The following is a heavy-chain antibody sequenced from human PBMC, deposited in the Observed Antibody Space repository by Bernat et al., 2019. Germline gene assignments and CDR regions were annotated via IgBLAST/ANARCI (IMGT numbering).Heavy chain of an antibody. CDR1: RFTFSNYS. V-gene: IGHV3-48*01. CDR3: ARELWLGIEAVGVDY. Sequence: EVQLVESGGGLVQPGGSLRLSCAASRFTFSNYSMNWVRQAPGKGLEWVSYISSSSSTIYYAASVKGRFTVSRDNAKNSLYLQMNSLRAEDTAVYYCARELWLGIEAVGVDYWGQGTLVTGSS. CDR2: ISSSSSTI. D-gene: IGHD1-26*01. J-gene: IGHJ4*02.